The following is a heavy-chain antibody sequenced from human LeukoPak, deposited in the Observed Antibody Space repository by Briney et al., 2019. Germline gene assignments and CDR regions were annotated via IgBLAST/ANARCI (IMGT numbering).Heavy chain of an antibody. CDR3: AREAVAGLLYFDY. D-gene: IGHD6-19*01. J-gene: IGHJ4*01. CDR2: IKQDGSEK. V-gene: IGHV3-7*03. CDR1: GFTFSSYW. Sequence: GGSLRLSCAASGFTFSSYWMSWVRQAPGKGLEWVANIKQDGSEKYYVDSVKGRFTISRDNAKNTLYLQMNSLRAEDTAVYYCAREAVAGLLYFDYWGQGTLVTVSS.